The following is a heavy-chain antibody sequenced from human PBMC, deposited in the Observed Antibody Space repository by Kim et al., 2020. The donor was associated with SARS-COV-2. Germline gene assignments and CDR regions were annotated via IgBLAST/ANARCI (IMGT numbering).Heavy chain of an antibody. V-gene: IGHV5-10-1*01. CDR2: IDPSDSYT. D-gene: IGHD4-17*01. CDR1: GYSFSSYW. CDR3: VFTVTTIDAFDI. J-gene: IGHJ3*02. Sequence: GESLKISCKGSGYSFSSYWISWVRQMPGKGLEWMGRIDPSDSYTNYRPSFQGHVAISADKSISTAYLQWSSLKASDTAMYYCVFTVTTIDAFDIWGQGTMVTVSS.